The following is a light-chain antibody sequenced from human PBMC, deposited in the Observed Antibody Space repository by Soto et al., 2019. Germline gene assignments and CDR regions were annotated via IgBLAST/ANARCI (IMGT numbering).Light chain of an antibody. J-gene: IGLJ3*02. Sequence: QSVLTQPASVSGSPGQSITISCTGTSSDVGAYNYVSWYQQHPGKAPKLIIFDVSSRPSGVSNRFSGSKSGNTASLTISGLQSEDEADYYCNSYTTRRSRVFGGGTKLTVL. CDR2: DVS. CDR3: NSYTTRRSRV. V-gene: IGLV2-14*03. CDR1: SSDVGAYNY.